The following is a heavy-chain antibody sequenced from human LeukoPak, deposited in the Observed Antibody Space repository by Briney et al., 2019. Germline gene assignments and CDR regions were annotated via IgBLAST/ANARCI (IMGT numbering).Heavy chain of an antibody. CDR1: GFTFSSSS. J-gene: IGHJ4*02. CDR2: ISSSSYI. CDR3: ASYPATGAYFDY. D-gene: IGHD6-25*01. V-gene: IGHV3-21*01. Sequence: GGSLRLSCAASGFTFSSSSMNWVRQAPGKGLEWVSSISSSSYIYYADSVKGRFTISRDNAKNSLYLQMNSLRAEDTAVYYCASYPATGAYFDYWGQGTLVTVSS.